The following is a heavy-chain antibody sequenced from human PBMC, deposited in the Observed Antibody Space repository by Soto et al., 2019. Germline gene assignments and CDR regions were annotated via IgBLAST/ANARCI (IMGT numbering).Heavy chain of an antibody. CDR3: ARARATIAAAAIFDC. Sequence: QVQLQESGPGLVKPSGTLSLTCAVSGGSISTSNWWSWVRQPPGKGLEWIGEVYRTGSTNYNPSLASRLTISSDKAKNQFSLKLPSATAADTAVYYCARARATIAAAAIFDCWGQGTLVTVSS. CDR2: VYRTGST. D-gene: IGHD6-13*01. J-gene: IGHJ4*02. CDR1: GGSISTSNW. V-gene: IGHV4-4*02.